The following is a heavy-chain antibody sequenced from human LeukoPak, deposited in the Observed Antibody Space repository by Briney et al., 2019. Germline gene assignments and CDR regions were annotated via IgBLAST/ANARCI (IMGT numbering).Heavy chain of an antibody. V-gene: IGHV3-30*02. CDR2: IRYDGSNK. Sequence: QSGGSLRLSCAASGFTFSSYGMHWVRQAPGKGLEWVAFIRYDGSNKYYADSVKGRFTISRDNSKNTLYLQMNSLRAEDTAVYYCAKIPYYDFWSGGYDAFDIWGQGTMVTVSS. J-gene: IGHJ3*02. CDR1: GFTFSSYG. CDR3: AKIPYYDFWSGGYDAFDI. D-gene: IGHD3-3*01.